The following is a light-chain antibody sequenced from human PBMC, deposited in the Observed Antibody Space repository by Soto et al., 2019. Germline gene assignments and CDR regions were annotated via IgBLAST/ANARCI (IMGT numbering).Light chain of an antibody. CDR2: GAS. J-gene: IGKJ4*01. Sequence: EIVMTQSPATLSVSPGERATLSCRASQSVSSNLAWYQQKPGQAPRLLIYGASTRATGIPARFSGSGSGTKFTLTISSLQSEDFAVYYCQQYNNWPPGVTFGGGTKVDIK. V-gene: IGKV3-15*01. CDR1: QSVSSN. CDR3: QQYNNWPPGVT.